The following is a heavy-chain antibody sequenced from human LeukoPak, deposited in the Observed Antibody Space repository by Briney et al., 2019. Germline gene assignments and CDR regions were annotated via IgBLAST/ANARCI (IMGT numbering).Heavy chain of an antibody. CDR3: ARGLMKFRRGSLGAFDI. D-gene: IGHD3-16*01. J-gene: IGHJ3*02. V-gene: IGHV4-61*08. CDR2: IYYSGST. Sequence: PSETLSLTCTVSGGSISSGDYYWSWIRQPPGKGLEWIGYIYYSGSTNYNPSLKSRVTISVDTSKNQFSLKLSSVTAADTAVYYCARGLMKFRRGSLGAFDIWGQGTMVTVSS. CDR1: GGSISSGDYY.